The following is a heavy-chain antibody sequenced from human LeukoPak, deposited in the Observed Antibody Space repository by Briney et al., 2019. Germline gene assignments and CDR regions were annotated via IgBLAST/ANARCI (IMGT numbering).Heavy chain of an antibody. CDR1: GFTFSSYT. J-gene: IGHJ4*02. Sequence: GGSLRLSCAASGFTFSSYTMTWVRQAPGKGLEWVSGISGSGDSTYYADSVKGRLTISRDNSKNTLHLQMNSLRAEDMAVYYCAKDQTPYYWGQGTLVTVSS. CDR2: ISGSGDST. V-gene: IGHV3-23*01. CDR3: AKDQTPYY.